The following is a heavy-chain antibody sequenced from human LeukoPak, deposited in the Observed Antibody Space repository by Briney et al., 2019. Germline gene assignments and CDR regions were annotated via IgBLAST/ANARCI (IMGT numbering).Heavy chain of an antibody. J-gene: IGHJ6*03. Sequence: SETLSLTCAVYGGSFSGYYWSWIRQPPGKGLEWIGEINHSGSTNYNPSLKGRVTISVDTSKNQFSLKLSSETAADTAVYYCARGSIAAAGTRWYYYYYMDVWGKGTTVTVSS. CDR1: GGSFSGYY. CDR2: INHSGST. D-gene: IGHD6-13*01. CDR3: ARGSIAAAGTRWYYYYYMDV. V-gene: IGHV4-34*01.